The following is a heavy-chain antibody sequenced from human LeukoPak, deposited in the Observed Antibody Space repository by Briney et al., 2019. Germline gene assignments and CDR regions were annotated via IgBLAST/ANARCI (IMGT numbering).Heavy chain of an antibody. J-gene: IGHJ5*02. V-gene: IGHV4-59*01. CDR2: VAYSGNS. D-gene: IGHD3-10*02. CDR3: ARVVRGAVTFNRFDP. Sequence: SETLSLTCTVSGDSINDYYWSWLRQTPGEGLEWIGFVAYSGNSNYNPSLESRVNISIDTSKNQFSLKLKSVTAADTAIYYCARVVRGAVTFNRFDPWGQGTLVTVSS. CDR1: GDSINDYY.